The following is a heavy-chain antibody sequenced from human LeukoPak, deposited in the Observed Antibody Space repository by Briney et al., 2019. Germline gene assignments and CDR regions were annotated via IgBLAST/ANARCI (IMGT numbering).Heavy chain of an antibody. CDR2: ISPSGGST. V-gene: IGHV1-46*01. CDR3: ARDNYVSRWFGELYIDSRNYYYMDV. Sequence: GASVKVSCKAFGYTFTSNYMHWVRQAPGQGPEWMGVISPSGGSTTYAQKFQGRVTLTRDMSTSTDYLELSSLRGEDTAVYYCARDNYVSRWFGELYIDSRNYYYMDVWGKGTTVTISS. J-gene: IGHJ6*03. CDR1: GYTFTSNY. D-gene: IGHD3-10*01.